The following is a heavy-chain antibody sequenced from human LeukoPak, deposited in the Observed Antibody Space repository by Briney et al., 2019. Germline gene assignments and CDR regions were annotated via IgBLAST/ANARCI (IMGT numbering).Heavy chain of an antibody. CDR1: GFTVSSDY. Sequence: GGSLRLSCAASGFTVSSDYMTWVRQAPGKGLEWVSVIYSGGNTYYADSVKGRFTISRDNSKNTVYLQLNNLRVEDTAVYYCARYHTALNYWGQGTLVTASS. D-gene: IGHD5-18*01. V-gene: IGHV3-53*01. CDR3: ARYHTALNY. CDR2: IYSGGNT. J-gene: IGHJ4*02.